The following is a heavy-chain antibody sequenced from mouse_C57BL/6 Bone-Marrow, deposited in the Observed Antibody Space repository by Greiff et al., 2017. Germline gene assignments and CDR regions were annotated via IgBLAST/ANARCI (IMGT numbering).Heavy chain of an antibody. Sequence: QVQLQQSGAELVRPGALVTLSCKASGYTFTDYEMPWVKQTPVHGLEWIGAIDPETGGTAYNQKFKGKAILTADKSSSTAYMELRSLTSEDSAVYYCTRGDYDYAWFAYWGQGTLVTVSA. V-gene: IGHV1-15*01. CDR3: TRGDYDYAWFAY. J-gene: IGHJ3*01. D-gene: IGHD2-4*01. CDR1: GYTFTDYE. CDR2: IDPETGGT.